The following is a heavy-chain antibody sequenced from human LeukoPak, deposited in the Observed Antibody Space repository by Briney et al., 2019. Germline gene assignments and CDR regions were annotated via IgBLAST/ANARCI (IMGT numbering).Heavy chain of an antibody. Sequence: ASVKVSCKASGYTFTSYDINWVRQATGQGLEWMGWMNPNSGNTGYAQRFQGRVTITRDTSISTAYMELSSLRSEDTAVYYCARGSSSWGRSFDYWGQGTLATVSS. J-gene: IGHJ4*02. CDR3: ARGSSSWGRSFDY. D-gene: IGHD6-13*01. CDR2: MNPNSGNT. CDR1: GYTFTSYD. V-gene: IGHV1-8*03.